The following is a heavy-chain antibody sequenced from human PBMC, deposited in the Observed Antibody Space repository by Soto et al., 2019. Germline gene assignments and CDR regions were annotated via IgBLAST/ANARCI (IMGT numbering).Heavy chain of an antibody. V-gene: IGHV3-7*01. J-gene: IGHJ4*02. CDR2: IKQDGSEK. CDR3: ARDGIVGATTAGGEFDY. Sequence: GSLRLSCAASGFTFSSYWWTWVRRAPGKGRKWVAKIKQDGSEKYYVDSVKGRFTISRDNAKNSLYLQMNSLRAEDTAVYYCARDGIVGATTAGGEFDYWGQGTLVTVSS. CDR1: GFTFSSYW. D-gene: IGHD1-26*01.